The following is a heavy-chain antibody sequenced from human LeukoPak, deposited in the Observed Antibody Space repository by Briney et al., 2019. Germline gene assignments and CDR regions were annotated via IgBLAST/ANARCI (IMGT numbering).Heavy chain of an antibody. CDR2: ITPGGGT. CDR3: ARDTAYYSGSGSYYYFDY. V-gene: IGHV3-69-1*01. J-gene: IGHJ4*02. D-gene: IGHD3-10*01. CDR1: EFV. Sequence: GGSLRLSCAASEFVMAWVRQAPGKGLEWVSTITPGGGTYYADSVKGRFTISRDNAKNSLYLQMNSLRAEDTAVYYCARDTAYYSGSGSYYYFDYWGQGTLVTVSS.